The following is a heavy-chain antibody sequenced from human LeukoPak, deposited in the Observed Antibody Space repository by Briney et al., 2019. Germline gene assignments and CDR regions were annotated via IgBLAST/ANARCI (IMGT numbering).Heavy chain of an antibody. CDR1: GGSISSGSYY. CDR3: ARDIELGHFDY. J-gene: IGHJ4*02. Sequence: SQTLSLTCTVSGGSISSGSYYWSWIRQPAGKGLEWIGRIYTSGSTNYNPSLKSQVTISVDTSKNQFSLKLSSVTAADTAVYYCARDIELGHFDYWGQGTLVTVSS. V-gene: IGHV4-61*02. D-gene: IGHD6-13*01. CDR2: IYTSGST.